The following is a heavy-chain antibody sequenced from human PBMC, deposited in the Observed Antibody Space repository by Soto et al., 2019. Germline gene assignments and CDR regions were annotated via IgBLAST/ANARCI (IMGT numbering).Heavy chain of an antibody. V-gene: IGHV3-48*02. CDR2: ISSSSSTI. CDR1: GFTFSSYS. D-gene: IGHD3-3*02. CDR3: ARHFRAAKYYDGMDV. Sequence: EVQLVESGGGLVQPGGSLRLSCAASGFTFSSYSMNWVRQAPGKGLEWVSYISSSSSTIYYADSVKGRFTISRDNAKNSLYLQMNSLRDEGTAVYYCARHFRAAKYYDGMDVWGQGPTVTVSS. J-gene: IGHJ6*02.